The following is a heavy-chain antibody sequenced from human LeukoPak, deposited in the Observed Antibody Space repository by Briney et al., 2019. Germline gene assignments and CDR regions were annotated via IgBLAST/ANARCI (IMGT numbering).Heavy chain of an antibody. Sequence: SETLSLTCTVSGGSISSYYWSWIRQPPEKGLEWIGYIYYSGGTNYNPSLKSRVTISVDTSKNQFSLKLSSVTAADTAVYYCARLPRGLYFDYGGQGTLVTVSS. CDR3: ARLPRGLYFDY. CDR1: GGSISSYY. CDR2: IYYSGGT. J-gene: IGHJ4*02. V-gene: IGHV4-59*01.